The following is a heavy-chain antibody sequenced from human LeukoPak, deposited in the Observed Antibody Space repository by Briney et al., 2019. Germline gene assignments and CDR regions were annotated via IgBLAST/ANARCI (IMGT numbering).Heavy chain of an antibody. CDR1: GFTFSSYS. D-gene: IGHD3-10*01. J-gene: IGHJ6*04. CDR3: ARGYGSGSYYYYGMDV. CDR2: ISSSGSTI. V-gene: IGHV3-48*04. Sequence: GGSLRLSCAASGFTFSSYSMNWVRQAPGKGLEWVSYISSSGSTIYYADSVKGRFTISRDNAKNSLYLQMNSLRAEDTAVYYCARGYGSGSYYYYGMDVWGKGTTVTVSS.